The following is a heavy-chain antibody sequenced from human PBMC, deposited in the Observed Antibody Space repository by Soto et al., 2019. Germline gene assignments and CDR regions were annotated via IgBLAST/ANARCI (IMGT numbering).Heavy chain of an antibody. V-gene: IGHV3-7*01. CDR2: IKQDGSEK. CDR3: ARDDIHCSGGSCYSHMDV. CDR1: GFTFSSYW. J-gene: IGHJ6*03. D-gene: IGHD2-15*01. Sequence: PGGSLRLSCAASGFTFSSYWMSWVRQAPGKGLEWVANIKQDGSEKYYVDSVKGRFTISRDNAKNSLYLQMNSLRAEDTAVYYCARDDIHCSGGSCYSHMDVWGKGTTVTVSS.